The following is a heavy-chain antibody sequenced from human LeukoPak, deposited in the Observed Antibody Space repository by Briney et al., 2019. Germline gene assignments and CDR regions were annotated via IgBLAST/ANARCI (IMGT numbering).Heavy chain of an antibody. V-gene: IGHV4-38-2*01. J-gene: IGHJ5*02. CDR1: GYSLSSGYY. CDR3: ARRLNWFDP. CDR2: IYHSGST. Sequence: SETLSLTCAVSGYSLSSGYYWGWIRQPPGKGLEWIGSIYHSGSTYYNPSLKSRVTISVDTSKNQFSLELSSVTAADTAVYYCARRLNWFDPWGQGTLVTVSS.